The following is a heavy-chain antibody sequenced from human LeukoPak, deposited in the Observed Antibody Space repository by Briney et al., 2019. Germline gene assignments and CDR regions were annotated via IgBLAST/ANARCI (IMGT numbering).Heavy chain of an antibody. CDR3: YGANAEH. J-gene: IGHJ1*01. CDR1: AFTFSSYW. Sequence: GGSLRLSCAASAFTFSSYWMHWVRQAPGKGLVWVSGTNTDGSSTMYADSVKGRFTIARDNAKNTLYLQMNSLRAEDTAVYYCYGANAEHWGQGTLVTVSS. V-gene: IGHV3-74*03. CDR2: TNTDGSST. D-gene: IGHD4-23*01.